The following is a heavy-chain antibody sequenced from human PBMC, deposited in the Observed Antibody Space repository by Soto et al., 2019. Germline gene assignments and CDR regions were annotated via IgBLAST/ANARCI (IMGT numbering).Heavy chain of an antibody. D-gene: IGHD3-10*01. CDR1: GFTFTGYG. V-gene: IGHV3-48*02. J-gene: IGHJ6*02. CDR2: IGRSSDSI. Sequence: EGQLVESGGGLVQPGESLRLSCAAPGFTFTGYGMNWVRQAPGKGLEWISSIGRSSDSIYYADSVKGRFTISRDNAKDSLYLQMNSLRDEDTALYYCARVRGTPLYGMDVWGQGTTVTVSS. CDR3: ARVRGTPLYGMDV.